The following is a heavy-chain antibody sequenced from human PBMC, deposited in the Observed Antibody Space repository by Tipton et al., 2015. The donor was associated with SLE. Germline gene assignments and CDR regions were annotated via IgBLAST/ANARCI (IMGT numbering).Heavy chain of an antibody. Sequence: TLSLTCTVSGVSISDHSWGWIRQPPGKGLEWIGYISYSGRSNYNPSLKSQVTISLDTSKNQVSLKVSSVTAADTAVYYCARATRTGYSEFDSWGQGTLVTVSS. J-gene: IGHJ5*01. CDR1: GVSISDHS. D-gene: IGHD3/OR15-3a*01. CDR2: ISYSGRS. V-gene: IGHV4-59*08. CDR3: ARATRTGYSEFDS.